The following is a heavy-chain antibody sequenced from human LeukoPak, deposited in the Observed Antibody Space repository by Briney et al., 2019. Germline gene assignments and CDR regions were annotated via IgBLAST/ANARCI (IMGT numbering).Heavy chain of an antibody. Sequence: SETLSLTCTVSGGSISRYYWSWIRKPPGKGLEWIGYIYYSGSTNYNPSLKSRVTISVDTSKNQFSLKLSSVTAADTAVYYCERGRGYYYDSSGYYGGPYFDYWGQGTLVTVSS. J-gene: IGHJ4*02. D-gene: IGHD3-22*01. CDR1: GGSISRYY. CDR3: ERGRGYYYDSSGYYGGPYFDY. V-gene: IGHV4-59*01. CDR2: IYYSGST.